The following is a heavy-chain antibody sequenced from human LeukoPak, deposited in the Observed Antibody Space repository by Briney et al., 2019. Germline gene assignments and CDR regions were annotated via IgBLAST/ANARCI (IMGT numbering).Heavy chain of an antibody. CDR3: AIVVVPAAPFDY. J-gene: IGHJ4*02. V-gene: IGHV1-69*13. Sequence: SVKVSCKASGCTFSSYAISWVRQAPGQGLEWMGGIIPIFGTANYAQKFQGRVTITADESTSTAYMELSSLRSEDTAVYYCAIVVVPAAPFDYWGQGTLVTVSS. CDR2: IIPIFGTA. CDR1: GCTFSSYA. D-gene: IGHD2-2*01.